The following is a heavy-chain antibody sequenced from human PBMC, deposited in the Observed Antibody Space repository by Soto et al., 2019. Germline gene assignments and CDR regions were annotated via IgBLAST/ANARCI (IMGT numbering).Heavy chain of an antibody. V-gene: IGHV1-18*01. CDR2: ISAYNGST. CDR1: GYSSTSYG. D-gene: IGHD2-15*01. Sequence: ASAQALSNAVGYSSTSYGNSCWRQPPPEGGEGMGGISAYNGSTNYDQKLQGRVTITTDTSTSTAYMELRNLTSDDTAVYYCARDGWWVASGGMDVWGQGAPVTVSS. J-gene: IGHJ6*01. CDR3: ARDGWWVASGGMDV.